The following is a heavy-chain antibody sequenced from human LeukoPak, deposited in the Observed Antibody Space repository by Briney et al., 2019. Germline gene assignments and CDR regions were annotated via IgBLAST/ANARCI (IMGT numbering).Heavy chain of an antibody. J-gene: IGHJ4*02. CDR1: GGSISSRSYY. Sequence: ASQTLSLTCTVSGGSISSRSYYWGWIRQPPGKGLEWIGSLYYSGSTYYNPSHKSRVTISVDTSKNQFSLKLSSVTAADTAVYYCTRHLAATITFDYWGQGTLVTVSS. CDR2: LYYSGST. V-gene: IGHV4-39*01. D-gene: IGHD2-15*01. CDR3: TRHLAATITFDY.